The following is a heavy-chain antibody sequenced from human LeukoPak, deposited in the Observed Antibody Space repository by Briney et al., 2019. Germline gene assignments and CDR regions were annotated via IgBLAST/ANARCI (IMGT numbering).Heavy chain of an antibody. J-gene: IGHJ4*02. V-gene: IGHV1-69*06. CDR3: VRGAKCSGADCDSTKEYVYYFDY. CDR2: IIPIFDTG. CDR1: GGTFSSYA. D-gene: IGHD6-25*01. Sequence: ASVKVSCKASGGTFSSYAISWVRQAPGQGLEWMGGIIPIFDTGNYAQKFQGRVTITADKSTSTAYMEMSSLRSDDAAVYYCVRGAKCSGADCDSTKEYVYYFDYWGQGTLVTVSS.